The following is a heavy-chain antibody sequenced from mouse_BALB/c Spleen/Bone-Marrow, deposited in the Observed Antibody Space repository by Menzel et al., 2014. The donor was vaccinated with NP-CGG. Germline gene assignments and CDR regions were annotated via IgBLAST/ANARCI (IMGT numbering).Heavy chain of an antibody. CDR1: GFNIKDTY. CDR2: IDPANGNT. D-gene: IGHD2-2*01. J-gene: IGHJ2*01. V-gene: IGHV14-3*02. Sequence: VQLKQSGAELVKPGASVKLSCTASGFNIKDTYMHWVKQRPEQGLEWIGRIDPANGNTEYDPKFQGKATITADTSSNTAYLQLSSLTSEDTAVYYCASYVYGYYFDYWGQGTTLTVSS. CDR3: ASYVYGYYFDY.